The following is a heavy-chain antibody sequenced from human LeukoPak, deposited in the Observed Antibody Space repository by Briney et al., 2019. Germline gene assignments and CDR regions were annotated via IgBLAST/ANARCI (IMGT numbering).Heavy chain of an antibody. Sequence: SETLSLTCTVSDASFNTHYWTWIRQPPGRGLEWIGYISYGGSTNYNPSLKSRVTISVDTSKNQFFLRLTSLTAADTAVYYCARDPTTVTKGFDIWGQGTMVTVSS. J-gene: IGHJ3*02. D-gene: IGHD4-17*01. CDR2: ISYGGST. CDR3: ARDPTTVTKGFDI. CDR1: DASFNTHY. V-gene: IGHV4-59*11.